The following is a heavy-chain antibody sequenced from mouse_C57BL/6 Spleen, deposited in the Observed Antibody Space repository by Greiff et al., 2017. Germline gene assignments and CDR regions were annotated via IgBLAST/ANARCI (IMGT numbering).Heavy chain of an antibody. Sequence: VQLQQSGPELVKPGASVKISCKASGYTFTDYYMNWVKQSHGKSLEWIGDINPNNGGTSYNQKFKGKATLTVDKSTSTAYMELRSLTSEDSAVYYCAHYDYDDAMDYWGQGTSVTVSS. CDR1: GYTFTDYY. J-gene: IGHJ4*01. D-gene: IGHD2-4*01. CDR3: AHYDYDDAMDY. V-gene: IGHV1-26*01. CDR2: INPNNGGT.